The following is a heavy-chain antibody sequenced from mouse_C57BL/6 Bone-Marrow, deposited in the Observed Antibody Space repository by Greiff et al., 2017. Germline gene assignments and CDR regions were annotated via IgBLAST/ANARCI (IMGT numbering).Heavy chain of an antibody. V-gene: IGHV1-54*01. D-gene: IGHD1-1*01. CDR2: INPGSGGT. CDR1: GYAFTNYL. Sequence: QVQLQQSGAELVRPGTSVKVSCKASGYAFTNYLIEWVKQRPGQGLEWIGVINPGSGGTNYNEKFKGKATLTAANSSSTAYMQLSSLTSEDSAVYFCARFYYYGISLFDYWGQGTTLTVSS. CDR3: ARFYYYGISLFDY. J-gene: IGHJ2*01.